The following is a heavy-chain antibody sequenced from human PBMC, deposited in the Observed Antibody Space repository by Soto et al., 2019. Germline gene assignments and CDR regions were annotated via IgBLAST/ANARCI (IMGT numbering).Heavy chain of an antibody. Sequence: SETLSLTCTVSGGSISSSSYYWGWIRQPPGKGLEWIGSIYYSGSTYYNPSLKSRVTISVDTSKNQCSLKLSSVTAADTAVYYCAITGGTYYYDSSGYSHDAFDIWGQGTMVTVSS. D-gene: IGHD3-22*01. CDR2: IYYSGST. CDR3: AITGGTYYYDSSGYSHDAFDI. V-gene: IGHV4-39*01. J-gene: IGHJ3*02. CDR1: GGSISSSSYY.